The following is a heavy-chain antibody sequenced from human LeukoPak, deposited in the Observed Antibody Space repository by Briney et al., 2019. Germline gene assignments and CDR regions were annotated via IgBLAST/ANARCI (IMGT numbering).Heavy chain of an antibody. Sequence: PSETLSLTCTVSGGSISSSSYYWGWIRQPPGKGLEWIGTIYYSGSTYYNPTLKSRVTISVDTSKNQFSLKLSSVTAADTAVYYCARGPIGMDVWGQGTTVTVSS. CDR3: ARGPIGMDV. J-gene: IGHJ6*02. V-gene: IGHV4-39*01. CDR1: GGSISSSSYY. CDR2: IYYSGST.